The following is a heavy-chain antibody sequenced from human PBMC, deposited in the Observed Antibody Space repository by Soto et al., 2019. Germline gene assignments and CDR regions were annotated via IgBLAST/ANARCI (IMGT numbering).Heavy chain of an antibody. V-gene: IGHV5-51*01. CDR2: IFPSDSDT. CDR3: ARKIKSGYFKWFDP. D-gene: IGHD3-22*01. Sequence: GESLKIPCRTSGYKFTSSWIAWVRQKPGKGLEWMGIIFPSDSDTRYSPSFQGQVTISADRSTSTAFLEWASLKAWDTAVYFCARKIKSGYFKWFDPWGQGTLVTAPQ. J-gene: IGHJ5*02. CDR1: GYKFTSSW.